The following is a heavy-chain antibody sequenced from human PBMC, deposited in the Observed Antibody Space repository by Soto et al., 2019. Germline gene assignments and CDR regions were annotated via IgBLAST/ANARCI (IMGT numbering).Heavy chain of an antibody. CDR1: GGPFRGYY. CDR3: ASALGPSTGVDY. CDR2: MNPGGNT. J-gene: IGHJ4*02. V-gene: IGHV4-34*01. D-gene: IGHD2-8*02. Sequence: SETLSLTYAVNGGPFRGYYWSWIRQPPGKGLEWIGEMNPGGNTNYSPSLKSRLTMSLDTSKSQFSLNLTSVTAADTAVYYCASALGPSTGVDYWGQGTLVTVSS.